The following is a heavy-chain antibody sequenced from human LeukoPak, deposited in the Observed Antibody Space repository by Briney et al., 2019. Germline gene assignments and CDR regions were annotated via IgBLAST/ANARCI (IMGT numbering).Heavy chain of an antibody. CDR2: TYYRSKWYS. J-gene: IGHJ5*02. V-gene: IGHV6-1*01. Sequence: SQTLSLTCAISGDIVSSNSVAWNWIMQSPSRVLTWLGRTYYRSKWYSDYVVSVKSRITINLDTSRNQFSLQLKSVTPEDTSVYYCAREGDIGWFDPWGQGTLVTVSS. D-gene: IGHD2-21*01. CDR1: GDIVSSNSVA. CDR3: AREGDIGWFDP.